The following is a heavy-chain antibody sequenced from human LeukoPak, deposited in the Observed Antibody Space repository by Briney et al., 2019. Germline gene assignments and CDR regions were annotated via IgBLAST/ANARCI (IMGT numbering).Heavy chain of an antibody. J-gene: IGHJ6*02. V-gene: IGHV3-9*01. CDR1: GFTFDDYA. CDR3: AKATVTTPRGYYYYGMDV. Sequence: PGRSLRLSCAASGFTFDDYAMHWVRQAPGKGLEWVSGISWNSGSIGYADSVKGRFTISRDNAKSSLYLQMNSLRAEDTALYYCAKATVTTPRGYYYYGMDVWGQGTTVTVSS. D-gene: IGHD4-17*01. CDR2: ISWNSGSI.